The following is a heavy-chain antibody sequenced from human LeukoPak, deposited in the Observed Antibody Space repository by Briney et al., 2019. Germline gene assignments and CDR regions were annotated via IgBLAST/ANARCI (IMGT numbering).Heavy chain of an antibody. CDR1: GYTFNSYD. D-gene: IGHD1-1*01. CDR3: ARGLGPQLTVKRPFDF. CDR2: MNPSSGNT. Sequence: ASVKVSCKASGYTFNSYDINWVRQAPGQGLEWLGWMNPSSGNTGYAQKFQGRVTMTRDTSLNTAYMELSSLRSEDTAVYYCARGLGPQLTVKRPFDFWGQGTLVTVSS. V-gene: IGHV1-8*01. J-gene: IGHJ4*02.